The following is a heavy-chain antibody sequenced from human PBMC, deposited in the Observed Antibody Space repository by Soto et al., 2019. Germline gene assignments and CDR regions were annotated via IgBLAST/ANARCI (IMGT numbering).Heavy chain of an antibody. Sequence: GSLRLSCAASGFTFSNAWMSWVRQAPGKGLEWVGRIKSKTDGGTTDYAAPVKGRFTISRDDSKNTLYLQMNSLKTEDTAVYYCTTDNWNYVPRYYYYGMDVWGQGTTVTVSS. CDR1: GFTFSNAW. J-gene: IGHJ6*02. CDR2: IKSKTDGGTT. CDR3: TTDNWNYVPRYYYYGMDV. V-gene: IGHV3-15*01. D-gene: IGHD1-7*01.